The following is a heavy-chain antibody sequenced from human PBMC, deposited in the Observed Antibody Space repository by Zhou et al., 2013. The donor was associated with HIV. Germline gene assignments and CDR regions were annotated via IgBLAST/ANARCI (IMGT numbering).Heavy chain of an antibody. J-gene: IGHJ4*02. CDR1: GGSFSGYY. V-gene: IGHV4-34*01. CDR3: ASWNRYCSSNSCYLLDH. Sequence: QVQLQQWGAGLLKPSETLALTCAVYGGSFSGYYWSWIRQPPGKGLEWIGEINHSGSTNYSPSLKSRVTISVDTSKNQFSLKLSSVTAADTAVYYCASWNRYCSSNSCYLLDHWGQGTLVIVSS. D-gene: IGHD2-2*01. CDR2: INHSGST.